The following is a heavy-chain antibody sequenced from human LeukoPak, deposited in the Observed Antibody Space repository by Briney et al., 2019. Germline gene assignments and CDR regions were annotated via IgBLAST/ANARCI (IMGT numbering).Heavy chain of an antibody. CDR2: IYYSGGT. CDR1: GGSISSYY. CDR3: AGVTFGGVIDYYYYYYGMDV. D-gene: IGHD3-16*02. V-gene: IGHV4-59*08. Sequence: SETLSLTCTVSGGSISSYYWSWIRQPPGKGLEWIGYIYYSGGTNYNPSLKSRVTISVDTSKNQFSLKLSSVTAADTAVYYCAGVTFGGVIDYYYYYYGMDVWGQGTTVTVSS. J-gene: IGHJ6*02.